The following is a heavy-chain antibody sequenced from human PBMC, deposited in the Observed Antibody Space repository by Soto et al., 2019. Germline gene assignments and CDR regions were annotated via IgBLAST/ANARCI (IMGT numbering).Heavy chain of an antibody. CDR1: GGSVSTYY. D-gene: IGHD3-3*01. V-gene: IGHV4-59*02. Sequence: QVQLLESGPGLLKPSETLSLTCTISGGSVSTYYWSWIRQPPGKALEWIGLTSYSANTNYNPSLKSRVAMAVDTSKNQFSLTLTSVTAADTAVYYCARDGVGPFDYWGQGTLVTVSS. CDR3: ARDGVGPFDY. CDR2: TSYSANT. J-gene: IGHJ4*02.